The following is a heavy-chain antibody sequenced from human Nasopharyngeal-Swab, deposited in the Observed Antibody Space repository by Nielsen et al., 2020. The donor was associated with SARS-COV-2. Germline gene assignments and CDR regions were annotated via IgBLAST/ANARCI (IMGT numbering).Heavy chain of an antibody. Sequence: SETLSLTCTVSGGSISSGDYYWSWIRQPPGKGLEWIGHIYYSGSTYYNPSLKSRVTISVDTSKNQFSLKLSSVTAADTAVYYCARVFEAAAGLDYWGQGTLVTVSS. CDR2: IYYSGST. V-gene: IGHV4-30-4*01. CDR1: GGSISSGDYY. J-gene: IGHJ4*02. D-gene: IGHD6-13*01. CDR3: ARVFEAAAGLDY.